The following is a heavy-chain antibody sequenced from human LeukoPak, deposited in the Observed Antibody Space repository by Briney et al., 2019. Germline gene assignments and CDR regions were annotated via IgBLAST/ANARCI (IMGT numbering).Heavy chain of an antibody. D-gene: IGHD1-26*01. Sequence: GASVKVSCKASGYTFTSYGMSWVRQAPGQGLEWMGWISAYNGNTNYAQKLQGRVTITRDTSTSTVYMELSSLRSEDTAVYYCAREGNELPDASDIWGQGTMVTVSS. CDR1: GYTFTSYG. CDR3: AREGNELPDASDI. V-gene: IGHV1-18*01. CDR2: ISAYNGNT. J-gene: IGHJ3*02.